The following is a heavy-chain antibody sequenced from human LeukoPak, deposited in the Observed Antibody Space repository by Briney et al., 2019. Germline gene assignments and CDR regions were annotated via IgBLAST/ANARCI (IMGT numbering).Heavy chain of an antibody. CDR3: AKDLTELTLALNC. CDR1: GFPFSSYG. V-gene: IGHV3-30*18. D-gene: IGHD3-9*01. J-gene: IGHJ4*02. CDR2: ISNDGTRK. Sequence: GGSLRLSCAASGFPFSSYGMAWVRQAPGKGLEWTAVISNDGTRKCYADSVKGRFTISRDNSKNTLYLQMNSLRVEDMAVYYCAKDLTELTLALNCWGQGTLVTVSS.